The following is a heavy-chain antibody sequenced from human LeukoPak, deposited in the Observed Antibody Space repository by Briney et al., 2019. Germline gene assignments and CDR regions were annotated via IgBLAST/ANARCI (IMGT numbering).Heavy chain of an antibody. CDR1: GFTFSSHW. CDR2: INSDGDST. D-gene: IGHD1-26*01. Sequence: GGSLRLSCAASGFTFSSHWMHWVRQAPGKGLAWVSRINSDGDSTSYTDSVKGRFTISRDNAKNTLYLQMNSLRAEDTAVYYCARDVGGAYYRWFDPWGQGTLVTVSS. V-gene: IGHV3-74*01. J-gene: IGHJ5*02. CDR3: ARDVGGAYYRWFDP.